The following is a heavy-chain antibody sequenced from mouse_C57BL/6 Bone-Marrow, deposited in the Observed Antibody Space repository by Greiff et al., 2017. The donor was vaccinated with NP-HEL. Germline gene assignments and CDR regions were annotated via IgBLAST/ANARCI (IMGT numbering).Heavy chain of an antibody. Sequence: EVQLVESGGGLVKPGGSLKLSCAASGFTFSSYTMSWVRQTPEKRLEWVATISGGGGNTYYPDSVKGRFTISRDNAKNTLYLQMSSLRSEDTALYYCARIYYGSSSHWCFDVWGTGTTVTVSS. D-gene: IGHD1-1*01. CDR2: ISGGGGNT. CDR3: ARIYYGSSSHWCFDV. CDR1: GFTFSSYT. V-gene: IGHV5-9*01. J-gene: IGHJ1*03.